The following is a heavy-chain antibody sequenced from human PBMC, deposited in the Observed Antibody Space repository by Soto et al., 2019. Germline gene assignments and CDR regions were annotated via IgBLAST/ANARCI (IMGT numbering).Heavy chain of an antibody. J-gene: IGHJ4*02. D-gene: IGHD2-21*02. CDR1: AFTFSSYA. CDR3: AKGRASDCPGCTQDY. V-gene: IGHV3-23*01. CDR2: VSGSGDST. Sequence: EVQLLESGGGLAQPGGSLRLSCAASAFTFSSYAMSWVRQAPGKGLEWVSAVSGSGDSTYYADSVKGRFTISRDNSKNTLYLLMNSLRAEDTAVYYCAKGRASDCPGCTQDYWGQGTLVTVSS.